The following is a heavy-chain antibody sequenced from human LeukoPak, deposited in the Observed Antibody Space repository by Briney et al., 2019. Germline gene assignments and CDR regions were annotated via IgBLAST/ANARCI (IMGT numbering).Heavy chain of an antibody. D-gene: IGHD3-16*01. J-gene: IGHJ3*02. CDR1: GGSISSYY. CDR3: ARDDYGDAFDI. CDR2: IYYRGST. Sequence: SETLSLTCTVSGGSISSYYWSWIRQPPGKGLEWIGYIYYRGSTNYNPSLKSRVTISVDTSKNQFALKLGSVTAADTAVYYCARDDYGDAFDIWGQGTMVTVSS. V-gene: IGHV4-59*01.